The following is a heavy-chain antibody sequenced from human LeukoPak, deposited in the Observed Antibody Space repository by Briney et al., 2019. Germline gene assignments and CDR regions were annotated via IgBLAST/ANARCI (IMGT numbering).Heavy chain of an antibody. J-gene: IGHJ4*02. D-gene: IGHD6-19*01. Sequence: SETLSLTCAVYGDSFSGFYWTWIRQPPGKGLEWIGEINHSGSTNYNPSLKSRVTISVHTSKNQFSLRLSSVTAADTAVYYCARAPSSGAVAGTVDYWGQGTLVTVSS. V-gene: IGHV4-34*01. CDR1: GDSFSGFY. CDR3: ARAPSSGAVAGTVDY. CDR2: INHSGST.